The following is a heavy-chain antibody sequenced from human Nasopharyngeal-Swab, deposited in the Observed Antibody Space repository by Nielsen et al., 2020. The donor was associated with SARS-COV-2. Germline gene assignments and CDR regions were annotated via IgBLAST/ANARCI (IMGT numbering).Heavy chain of an antibody. CDR3: ARDQGSSWYTYYYYYGMDV. Sequence: GGSLRLSCAASGFTFSSYAMHWVRKAPGKGLEWVAVISYDGSKKYYADSVKGRFTISRDNSKNTLYLQMNSLRAEDTAVYYCARDQGSSWYTYYYYYGMDVLGQGTTVTVSS. CDR1: GFTFSSYA. D-gene: IGHD6-13*01. CDR2: ISYDGSKK. V-gene: IGHV3-30-3*01. J-gene: IGHJ6*02.